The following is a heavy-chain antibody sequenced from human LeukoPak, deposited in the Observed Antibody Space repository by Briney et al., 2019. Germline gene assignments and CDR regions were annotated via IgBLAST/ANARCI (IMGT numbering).Heavy chain of an antibody. D-gene: IGHD6-19*01. CDR3: ARDYSSGWYAQHSAGY. CDR2: ISSSGSTI. J-gene: IGHJ4*02. Sequence: GGSLRLSCAASGFTFSDYYMSWIRQAPGKGLEWVSYISSSGSTIYYADSVKGRFTISRDNAKNSLYLQMNSLRAEDTAVYYCARDYSSGWYAQHSAGYWGQGTLVTVSS. CDR1: GFTFSDYY. V-gene: IGHV3-11*04.